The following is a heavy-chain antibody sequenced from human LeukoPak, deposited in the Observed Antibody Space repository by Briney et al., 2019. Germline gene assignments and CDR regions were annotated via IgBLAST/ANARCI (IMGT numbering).Heavy chain of an antibody. Sequence: SETLSLTCNVSGGSVSGYYWTWIRQPPGKGLQWIGYMYYTGSYNYNPSLGSRVTISVDTSKNQFSLKLSSVTAADTAVYYCARGLLSCSGGSCYSNDYWGRGTLVTVSS. V-gene: IGHV4-59*02. D-gene: IGHD2-15*01. CDR2: MYYTGSY. CDR1: GGSVSGYY. CDR3: ARGLLSCSGGSCYSNDY. J-gene: IGHJ4*02.